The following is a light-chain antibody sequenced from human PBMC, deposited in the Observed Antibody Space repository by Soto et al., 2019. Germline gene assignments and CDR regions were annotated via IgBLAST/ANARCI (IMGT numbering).Light chain of an antibody. V-gene: IGKV1-33*01. CDR3: QQYQKLPLT. CDR1: QDINSY. CDR2: DAF. Sequence: DIQMTQSPSSLSAFLGDRVTITCQATQDINSYLSWYQLQPGKAPKLLIYDAFNLETGVPSRFSGSGSGTEFTFTISSLQAEDIATYYCQQYQKLPLTFGGGTKVELK. J-gene: IGKJ4*01.